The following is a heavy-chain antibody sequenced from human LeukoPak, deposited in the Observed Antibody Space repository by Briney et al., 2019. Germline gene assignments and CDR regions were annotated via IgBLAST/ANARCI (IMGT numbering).Heavy chain of an antibody. CDR3: ARGRDCSSTSCPNYFDY. V-gene: IGHV4-34*01. CDR1: GGSFSGYY. J-gene: IGHJ4*02. CDR2: INHSGST. D-gene: IGHD2-2*01. Sequence: ASETLSLTCAVYGGSFSGYYWSWIRQPPGKGLEWIGEINHSGSTNYNPSLKSRVTISVDTSKNQFSLKLSSVTAADTAVYYCARGRDCSSTSCPNYFDYWGQGTLVTVSS.